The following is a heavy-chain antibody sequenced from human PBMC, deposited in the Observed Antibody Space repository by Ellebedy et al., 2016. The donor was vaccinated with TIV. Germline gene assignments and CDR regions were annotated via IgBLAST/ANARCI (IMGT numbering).Heavy chain of an antibody. CDR2: ISDDGRKD. J-gene: IGHJ4*02. CDR3: SRDKVGRYYGSGSYTDH. Sequence: GESLKISCSASGFTYNQYGMHWVRQAPGKGLEWVAVISDDGRKDYYSESAKGRITISRDNSKNTLLLLMNSLRSEDTAMYYCSRDKVGRYYGSGSYTDHWGQGTLVVVSS. V-gene: IGHV3-30*03. CDR1: GFTYNQYG. D-gene: IGHD3-10*01.